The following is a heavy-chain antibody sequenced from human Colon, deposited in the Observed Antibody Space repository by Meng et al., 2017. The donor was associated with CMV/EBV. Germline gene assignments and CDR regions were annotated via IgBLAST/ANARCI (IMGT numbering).Heavy chain of an antibody. CDR1: GFTFNDYA. CDR3: AKGRMYYDFWSGYED. V-gene: IGHV3-23*01. D-gene: IGHD3-3*01. CDR2: ISGSGSEGGD. J-gene: IGHJ4*02. Sequence: GESLKISCAASGFTFNDYAMAWVRQAPGKGLEWVSGISGSGSEGGDYYAASVKGRFTVSRDNFKNILYLEMNNLKADDTAMYFCAKGRMYYDFWSGYEDWGQGTLVTVSS.